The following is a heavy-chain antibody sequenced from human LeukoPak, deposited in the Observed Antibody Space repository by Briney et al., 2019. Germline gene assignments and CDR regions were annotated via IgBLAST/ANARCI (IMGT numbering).Heavy chain of an antibody. CDR1: GYTFTNYA. V-gene: IGHV1-3*01. D-gene: IGHD4-17*01. CDR2: INAGNGNT. J-gene: IGHJ4*02. CDR3: ASGSGDYYFDY. Sequence: ASVKVSCTASGYTFTNYAMHWVRQAPGQRLEWMGWINAGNGNTKYSQKFQGRVTITRDTSASTAYMELSSLRSEDTAVYYCASGSGDYYFDYWGQGTLVTVSP.